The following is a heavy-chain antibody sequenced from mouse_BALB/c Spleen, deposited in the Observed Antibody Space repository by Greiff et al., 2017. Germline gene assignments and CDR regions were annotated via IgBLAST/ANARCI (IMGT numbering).Heavy chain of an antibody. CDR2: INPGSGGT. CDR1: GYAFTNYL. Sequence: QEQLKESGAELVRPGTSVKVSCKASGYAFTNYLIEWVKQRPGQGLEWIGVINPGSGGTNYNEKFKGKATLTADKSSSTAYMQLSSLTSDDSAVYFCARDYVSSYRCAYWGQGTLVTVSA. D-gene: IGHD1-1*01. J-gene: IGHJ3*01. V-gene: IGHV1-54*01. CDR3: ARDYVSSYRCAY.